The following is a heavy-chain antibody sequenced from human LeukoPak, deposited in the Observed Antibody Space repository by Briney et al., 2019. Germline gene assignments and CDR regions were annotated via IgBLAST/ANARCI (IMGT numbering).Heavy chain of an antibody. CDR3: ARIDIVVVPSTTFDS. CDR1: GGSLSSTSYY. CDR2: INYSGNT. D-gene: IGHD2-2*01. Sequence: SETLSLTCTVSGGSLSSTSYYWGWIRQPPGKGQEWIGSINYSGNTYYNPSLKSRVTISVDTSKNQFSLKLSSVTAADTAVYYCARIDIVVVPSTTFDSWGQGTLVTVSS. V-gene: IGHV4-39*01. J-gene: IGHJ4*02.